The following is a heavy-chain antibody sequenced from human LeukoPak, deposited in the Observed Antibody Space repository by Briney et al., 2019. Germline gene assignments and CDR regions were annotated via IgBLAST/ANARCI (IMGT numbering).Heavy chain of an antibody. CDR2: INHSGST. Sequence: SETLSLTCTVSGGSISSGSYYWSWIRRPPGKGLEWIGEINHSGSTNYNPSLKSRVTISVDTSKNQFSLKLSSVTAVDTAVYHCVRGGPLVYCSGGSCYSLDYWGQGTLVTVSS. D-gene: IGHD2-15*01. V-gene: IGHV4-39*07. J-gene: IGHJ4*02. CDR1: GGSISSGSYY. CDR3: VRGGPLVYCSGGSCYSLDY.